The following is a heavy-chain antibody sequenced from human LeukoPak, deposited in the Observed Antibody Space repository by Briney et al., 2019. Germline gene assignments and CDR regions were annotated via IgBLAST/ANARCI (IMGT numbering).Heavy chain of an antibody. CDR3: TTDRYYDNSELQFQH. CDR1: GFTLNNGW. Sequence: GGSLRLSCAASGFTLNNGWMSWVRQAPGKGLEWLGRIKRETDGGTIDYAAPVKGRFTISRDDSRNTLYLQMDSLKIEDTAVCYCTTDRYYDNSELQFQHWGQGTLVTVSS. J-gene: IGHJ1*01. V-gene: IGHV3-15*01. D-gene: IGHD3-22*01. CDR2: IKRETDGGTI.